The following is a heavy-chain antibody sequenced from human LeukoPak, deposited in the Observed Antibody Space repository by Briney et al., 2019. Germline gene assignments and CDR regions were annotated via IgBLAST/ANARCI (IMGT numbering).Heavy chain of an antibody. V-gene: IGHV1-18*01. CDR1: GYTFTSYG. CDR2: ISAYNGNT. Sequence: ASVKVSCKASGYTFTSYGISWVRQAPGQGLEWMGWISAYNGNTNYAQKLHGRVTMTTDTSTSTAYLKLRSLRSDDTAVYYCARDGFGRWYFDLWGRGTLVTVSS. J-gene: IGHJ2*01. CDR3: ARDGFGRWYFDL. D-gene: IGHD2-15*01.